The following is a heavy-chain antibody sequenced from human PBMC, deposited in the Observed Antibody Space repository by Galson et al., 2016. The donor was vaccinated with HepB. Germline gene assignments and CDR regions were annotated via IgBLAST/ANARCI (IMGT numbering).Heavy chain of an antibody. Sequence: TLSPTCTVSGDSSTNGDYYWSWIRQSPGKGLEWIGYIYFSGNTYYNPSLQGRIRISIDTTKTQFSLSLTSVTATATAVYYCARGPPEGCGGGTCYLGAFDLWGQGSLVTVSS. D-gene: IGHD2-15*01. CDR3: ARGPPEGCGGGTCYLGAFDL. CDR2: IYFSGNT. J-gene: IGHJ3*01. V-gene: IGHV4-30-4*01. CDR1: GDSSTNGDYY.